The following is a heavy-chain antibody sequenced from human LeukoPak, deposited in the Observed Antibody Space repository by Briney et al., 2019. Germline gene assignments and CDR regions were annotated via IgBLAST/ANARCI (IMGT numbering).Heavy chain of an antibody. J-gene: IGHJ4*02. D-gene: IGHD3-10*01. CDR3: ARGHFYYYGSGSYFPDY. Sequence: GGSLRLSCAASGFTFSSNYMSWVRQAPGKGMEWVSVIYSGGRTYYADSVKGRFTISRDNSKNTLFLQMNSLRAEDTAVYYCARGHFYYYGSGSYFPDYWGQGTLVTVSS. CDR2: IYSGGRT. V-gene: IGHV3-53*01. CDR1: GFTFSSNY.